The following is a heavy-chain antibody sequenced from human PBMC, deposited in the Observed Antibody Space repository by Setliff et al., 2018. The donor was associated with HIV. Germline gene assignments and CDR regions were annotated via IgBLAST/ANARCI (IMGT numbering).Heavy chain of an antibody. CDR1: GYTFTSYG. Sequence: ASVKVSCKASGYTFTSYGISWVRQAPGQGLEWMGGFDPEDGETIYAQKFQGRVTMTEDTSTDTAYMELSSLRSEDTAVYYCATGSPSSSWDYHPLDYWGQGTLVTVSS. CDR2: FDPEDGET. D-gene: IGHD6-13*01. J-gene: IGHJ4*02. CDR3: ATGSPSSSWDYHPLDY. V-gene: IGHV1-24*01.